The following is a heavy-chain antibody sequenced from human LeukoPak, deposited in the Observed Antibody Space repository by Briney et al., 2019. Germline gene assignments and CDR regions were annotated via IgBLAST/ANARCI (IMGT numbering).Heavy chain of an antibody. Sequence: SETLSLTCAVYGGSFSGYYWSWIRQPPGKGLEWIGEINHSGSTNYNPSLKSRVTISVDTSKNQFSLKLSSVTAADTAVYYCARYCYDSSGALFDYWGQGTLVTVSS. CDR3: ARYCYDSSGALFDY. CDR2: INHSGST. D-gene: IGHD3-22*01. V-gene: IGHV4-34*01. CDR1: GGSFSGYY. J-gene: IGHJ4*02.